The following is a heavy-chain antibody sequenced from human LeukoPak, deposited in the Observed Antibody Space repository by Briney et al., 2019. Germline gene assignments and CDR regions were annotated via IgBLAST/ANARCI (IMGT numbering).Heavy chain of an antibody. Sequence: ASVKVSCKVSGYTLTELSMHWVRQAPGKGLEWMGGFDPEDGETIYAQKFQGRVTMTEDTSTDTAYMELSSLRSEDTAEYYCATDLYGIAAAGHYYYYGMDVWGQGTTVTVSS. CDR2: FDPEDGET. D-gene: IGHD6-13*01. CDR3: ATDLYGIAAAGHYYYYGMDV. V-gene: IGHV1-24*01. J-gene: IGHJ6*02. CDR1: GYTLTELS.